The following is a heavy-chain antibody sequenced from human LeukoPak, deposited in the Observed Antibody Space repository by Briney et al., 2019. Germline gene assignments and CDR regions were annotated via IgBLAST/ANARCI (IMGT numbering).Heavy chain of an antibody. D-gene: IGHD1-7*01. Sequence: GEPLKISCKGSGYSFTSYWIGWVRQMPGKGLEWMGIIYPGDSDTRYSPSFQGQVTISADKSISTAYLQWSSLKASDTAMYYCARLVRYNWNYDRLNWFDPWGQGTLVTVSS. CDR2: IYPGDSDT. J-gene: IGHJ5*02. CDR3: ARLVRYNWNYDRLNWFDP. V-gene: IGHV5-51*01. CDR1: GYSFTSYW.